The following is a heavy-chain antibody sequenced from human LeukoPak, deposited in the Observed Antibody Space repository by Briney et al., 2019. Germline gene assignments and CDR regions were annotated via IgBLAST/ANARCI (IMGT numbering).Heavy chain of an antibody. CDR3: AGHKIPDDYYSCFDY. V-gene: IGHV4-59*08. Sequence: SETLSLTCTVSGGSLSSYFWSWIRQPPGKGLEWIGYIYYSGSTNYNPSLKSRVTMSVDTAKNQFSLKLTSVTAADTAVYYCAGHKIPDDYYSCFDYWGQGTLVTVSS. CDR1: GGSLSSYF. D-gene: IGHD3-22*01. CDR2: IYYSGST. J-gene: IGHJ4*02.